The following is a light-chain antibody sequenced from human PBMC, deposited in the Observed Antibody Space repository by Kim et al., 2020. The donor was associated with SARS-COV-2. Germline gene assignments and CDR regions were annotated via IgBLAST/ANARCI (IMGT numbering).Light chain of an antibody. V-gene: IGKV1-27*01. J-gene: IGKJ1*01. CDR1: QVISNY. CDR3: QQYDSVPWT. CDR2: DAS. Sequence: DIQLTQSPSSLSASVGDGVTIACRADQVISNYLAWYQRKPGRPPTLLIYDASGLQSGVPSRFSGSRSGTDFTLTISSLQPDDVGTYYCQQYDSVPWTFGQGTKVDIK.